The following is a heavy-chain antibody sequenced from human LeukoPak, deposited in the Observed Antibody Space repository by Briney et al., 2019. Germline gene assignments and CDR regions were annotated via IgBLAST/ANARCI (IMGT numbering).Heavy chain of an antibody. CDR2: INHSGST. V-gene: IGHV4-34*01. J-gene: IGHJ4*02. CDR1: GGSFSGYY. CDR3: ARDPTWDY. Sequence: SETLSLTCAGYGGSFSGYYWSWIRQPPGKGLEWIGEINHSGSTNYNPSLKSRVTISVDTPKNQFSLKLSSVTAADTAVYYCARDPTWDYWGQGTLVTVSS.